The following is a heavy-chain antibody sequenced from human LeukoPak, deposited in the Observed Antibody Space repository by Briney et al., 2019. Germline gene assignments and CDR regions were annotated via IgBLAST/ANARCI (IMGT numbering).Heavy chain of an antibody. J-gene: IGHJ4*02. Sequence: SVKVSCKASGGTFSSYAISWVRQAPGQGLEWMGGIIPIFGTANYAQKFQGRVTITADKSTSTAYMELSSLRSEDTAVYYCAAGRDIVVVPAAKSPVGEICGQGTLVTVSS. CDR1: GGTFSSYA. CDR2: IIPIFGTA. CDR3: AAGRDIVVVPAAKSPVGEI. D-gene: IGHD2-2*01. V-gene: IGHV1-69*06.